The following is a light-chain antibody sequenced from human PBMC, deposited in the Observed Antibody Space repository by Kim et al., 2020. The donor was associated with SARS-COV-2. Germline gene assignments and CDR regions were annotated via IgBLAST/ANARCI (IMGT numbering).Light chain of an antibody. CDR3: SSYTTSSTWV. CDR1: STDIGGYDH. J-gene: IGLJ3*02. V-gene: IGLV2-14*03. CDR2: DVS. Sequence: QSALTQPASVSGSPGQSITISCTGTSTDIGGYDHVSWYRQHPGKAPKLMIYDVSNRPSGVSYRFYGSKSGNRASLTISGLQAEDEADYYCSSYTTSSTWVFGGGTQLTVL.